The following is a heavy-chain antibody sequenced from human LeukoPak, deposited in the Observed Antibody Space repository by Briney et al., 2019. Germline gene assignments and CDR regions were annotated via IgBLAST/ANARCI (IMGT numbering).Heavy chain of an antibody. CDR3: ARDSSIQSLDP. CDR2: ITSSSTCK. CDR1: GFTFSSYS. D-gene: IGHD5-18*01. J-gene: IGHJ5*02. Sequence: PGGTLRLSCAASGFTFSSYSMNWVRQAPGKGLEWVSSITSSSTCKYYADSVKGRFTISRDNAKNSLYLQMNSLRAEDTAVYYCARDSSIQSLDPWGQGTLVTVSS. V-gene: IGHV3-21*01.